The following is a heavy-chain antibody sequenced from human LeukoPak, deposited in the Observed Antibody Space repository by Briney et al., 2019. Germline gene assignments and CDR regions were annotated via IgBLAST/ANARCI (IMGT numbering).Heavy chain of an antibody. V-gene: IGHV3-7*05. CDR1: GFTISSYW. J-gene: IGHJ4*02. D-gene: IGHD6-13*01. Sequence: WGSPILSCAAAGFTISSYWMSWVRHALGEGLVWVANIKQDGSERSYLDAVMSRFTISRDNAKNSLYLQMNSLRAEDTAVYYCASIAAADYYFDYWGQGTLVTVSS. CDR2: IKQDGSER. CDR3: ASIAAADYYFDY.